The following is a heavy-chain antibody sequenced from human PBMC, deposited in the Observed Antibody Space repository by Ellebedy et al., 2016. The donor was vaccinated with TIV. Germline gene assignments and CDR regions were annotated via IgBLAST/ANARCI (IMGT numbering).Heavy chain of an antibody. Sequence: AASVKVSCTASGYSFTGYYIHWVRQAPGQGLEWMGWLNPDRGDTKYPQSFQVRVSMTRDKSSSTAYMDLSGLTSDETAIYYCAKDRFPYYDSSGTTGYFDCWGQGTLVTVSS. CDR3: AKDRFPYYDSSGTTGYFDC. D-gene: IGHD3-22*01. CDR2: LNPDRGDT. V-gene: IGHV1-2*02. CDR1: GYSFTGYY. J-gene: IGHJ4*02.